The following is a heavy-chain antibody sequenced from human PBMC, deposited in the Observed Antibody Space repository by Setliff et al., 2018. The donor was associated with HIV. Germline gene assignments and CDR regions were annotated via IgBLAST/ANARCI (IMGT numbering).Heavy chain of an antibody. CDR3: ASAKAVGGVIITGGLDV. CDR2: MNPKSGVS. CDR1: GQSFTNYD. V-gene: IGHV1-8*01. D-gene: IGHD3-16*02. J-gene: IGHJ6*02. Sequence: ASVKVSCKPSGQSFTNYDIHWLRRASGQGLEWMGWMNPKSGVSGSALKFHDRVTMTRDTSTLTLYMELSSLTSEDTAVYYCASAKAVGGVIITGGLDVWGQGTTVTVSS.